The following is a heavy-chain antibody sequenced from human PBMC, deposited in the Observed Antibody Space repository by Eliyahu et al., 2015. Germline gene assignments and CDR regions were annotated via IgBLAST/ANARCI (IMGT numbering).Heavy chain of an antibody. CDR1: SYA. J-gene: IGHJ4*02. Sequence: SYAMSWVRQAPGKGLEWVSGISNSASHTFYAGSVKGRFTISRDNSKSTLYLQMNSLRAEDTAIYYCAKYTDEIRGESGPGYWGQGTLVTVSS. CDR2: ISNSASHT. V-gene: IGHV3-23*01. CDR3: AKYTDEIRGESGPGY. D-gene: IGHD3-10*01.